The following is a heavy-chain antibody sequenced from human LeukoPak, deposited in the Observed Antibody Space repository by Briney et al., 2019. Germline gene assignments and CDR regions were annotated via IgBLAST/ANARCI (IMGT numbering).Heavy chain of an antibody. D-gene: IGHD3-10*01. J-gene: IGHJ6*02. V-gene: IGHV5-51*01. CDR1: GYSFPSYW. Sequence: GESLKISCKASGYSFPSYWIGWVRQMPGKGLEWMGLIYPGDSDTRYSPSFQGQVTISADKSISTAYLQWSSLKASDTAMYFCARSAQLLWVGDARRPFYYGMDVWGQGTTVIVSS. CDR2: IYPGDSDT. CDR3: ARSAQLLWVGDARRPFYYGMDV.